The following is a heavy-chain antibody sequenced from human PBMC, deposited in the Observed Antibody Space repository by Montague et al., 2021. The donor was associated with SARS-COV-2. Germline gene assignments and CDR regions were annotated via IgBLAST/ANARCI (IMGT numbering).Heavy chain of an antibody. J-gene: IGHJ4*02. CDR3: ARGRLDSSGYYYDY. CDR1: GFTFSSYD. V-gene: IGHV3-13*01. Sequence: SLRLSCAASGFTFSSYDMHWVRQATGKGLEWVSAIGTVGDTYYPGSVKGRFTISRENAKNSLYLQMNSLRAGDTAVYYCARGRLDSSGYYYDYWGQGTLVTVSS. CDR2: IGTVGDT. D-gene: IGHD3-22*01.